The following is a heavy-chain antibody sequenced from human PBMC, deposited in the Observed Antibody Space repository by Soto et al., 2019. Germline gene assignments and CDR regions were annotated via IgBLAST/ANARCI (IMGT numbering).Heavy chain of an antibody. CDR1: GGSISSYY. D-gene: IGHD1-7*01. J-gene: IGHJ4*02. Sequence: PSETLSLTCTVSGGSISSYYWSWIRQPPGKGLEWIGYIYYSGSTYYNPSLKSRVTISVDTSKNQFSLKLSSVTAADPAVYYCARTPDQWGRGTVVPVSS. V-gene: IGHV4-59*06. CDR3: ARTPDQ. CDR2: IYYSGST.